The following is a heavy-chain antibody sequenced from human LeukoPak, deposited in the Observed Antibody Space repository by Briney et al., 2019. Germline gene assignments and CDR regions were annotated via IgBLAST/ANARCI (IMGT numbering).Heavy chain of an antibody. Sequence: PGGSLRLSCAASGFTFSSYGMSWVRQAPGKGLEWVSAISGSGGSTYYTDSVKGRFTISRDNSKNTLYLQMNSLRAEDTAVYYCYLPVVTATNSDAFDIWGQGTMVTVSS. CDR1: GFTFSSYG. CDR3: YLPVVTATNSDAFDI. V-gene: IGHV3-23*01. CDR2: ISGSGGST. J-gene: IGHJ3*02. D-gene: IGHD2-21*02.